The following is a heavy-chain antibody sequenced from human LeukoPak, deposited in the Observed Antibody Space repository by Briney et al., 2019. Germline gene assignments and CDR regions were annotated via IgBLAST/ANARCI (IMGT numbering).Heavy chain of an antibody. V-gene: IGHV3-30*18. CDR3: AKDLSYCGGDCYPIDY. CDR1: GFTVSSYG. Sequence: GGSLRLSCAASGFTVSSYGMHWVRQAPGKGLEWVAVISYDGSNKYYADSVKGRFTISRDNSKNTLYLQMNSLRAEDTAVYYCAKDLSYCGGDCYPIDYWGQGTLVTVSS. D-gene: IGHD2-21*02. J-gene: IGHJ4*02. CDR2: ISYDGSNK.